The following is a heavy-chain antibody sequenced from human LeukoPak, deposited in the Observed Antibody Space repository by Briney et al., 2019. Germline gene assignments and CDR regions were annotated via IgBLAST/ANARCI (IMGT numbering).Heavy chain of an antibody. CDR3: ARGSLSSRDFDY. V-gene: IGHV1-3*01. D-gene: IGHD6-13*01. J-gene: IGHJ4*02. CDR2: INADNDNT. Sequence: ASVKVSCKASGYTFTTYGISWVRQAPGQTLEWMGWINADNDNTKYSQKFQGRVTITRDTSASTAYMELSSLRSEDTAVYYCARGSLSSRDFDYWGQGTLVTVSS. CDR1: GYTFTTYG.